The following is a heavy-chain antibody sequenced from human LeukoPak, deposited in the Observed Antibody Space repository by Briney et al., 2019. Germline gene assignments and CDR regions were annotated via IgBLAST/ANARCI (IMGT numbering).Heavy chain of an antibody. CDR2: ISGSGSST. D-gene: IGHD3-22*01. Sequence: AGSLRLSCAASRFTFSNYAMSWVRQAPGKGLEWVSAISGSGSSTYYADSVKGRFTISRDNSKNTLYLQMNSLRAEDTAVYYCARVGGLGYYDSSGYIRTDYWGQGTLVTVSS. CDR1: RFTFSNYA. J-gene: IGHJ4*02. CDR3: ARVGGLGYYDSSGYIRTDY. V-gene: IGHV3-23*01.